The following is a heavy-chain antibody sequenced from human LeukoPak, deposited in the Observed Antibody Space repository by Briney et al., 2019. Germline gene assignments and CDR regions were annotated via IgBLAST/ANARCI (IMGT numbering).Heavy chain of an antibody. V-gene: IGHV3-30*04. CDR1: GFTFSSYA. D-gene: IGHD2-21*02. J-gene: IGHJ4*02. Sequence: GRSLRLSCAASGFTFSSYAMHWVRQAPGKGLEWGAVISYDGSNKYYADSVKVRFTIFRDNSKNTLYLQMNSLRAEDTAVYYCARDLVVGIVVVTALDYWGQGTLVTVSS. CDR2: ISYDGSNK. CDR3: ARDLVVGIVVVTALDY.